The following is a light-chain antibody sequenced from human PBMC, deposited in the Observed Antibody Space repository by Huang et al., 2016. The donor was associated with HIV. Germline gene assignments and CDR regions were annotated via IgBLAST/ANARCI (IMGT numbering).Light chain of an antibody. CDR1: QDINTF. Sequence: DIQMTQYPSSLSASVGDRVSISCRAGQDINTFLYWYQQKPGKAPKLLIYGASTLQSGVPSRFRGSGSGTDFTLTITSLQPEDIATYYCQQSFTTPPISFGQGTRLDIK. J-gene: IGKJ5*01. CDR2: GAS. V-gene: IGKV1-39*01. CDR3: QQSFTTPPIS.